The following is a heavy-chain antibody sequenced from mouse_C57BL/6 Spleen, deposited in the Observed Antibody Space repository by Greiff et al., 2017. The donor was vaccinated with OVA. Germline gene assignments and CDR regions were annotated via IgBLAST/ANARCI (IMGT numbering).Heavy chain of an antibody. Sequence: QVHVKQSGAELVKPGASVKISCKASGYAFSSYWMNWVKQRPGKGLEWIGQIYPGDGDTNYNGKCKGKATLTADKSSSTAYMQLSSLTSEDSAVYFCARGAAQVYFDYWGQGTTLTVSS. J-gene: IGHJ2*01. D-gene: IGHD3-2*02. CDR2: IYPGDGDT. CDR1: GYAFSSYW. V-gene: IGHV1-80*01. CDR3: ARGAAQVYFDY.